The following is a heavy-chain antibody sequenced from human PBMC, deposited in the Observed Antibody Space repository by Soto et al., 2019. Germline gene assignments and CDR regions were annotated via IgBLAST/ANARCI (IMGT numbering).Heavy chain of an antibody. CDR3: ARGIEYQLPDFDY. CDR1: GYTFTSYD. Sequence: ASVKVSCKAPGYTFTSYDINWVRQATGQGLEWMGWMNPNSGNTGYAQKFQGRVTMTRNTSISTAYMELSSLRSEDTAVYYCARGIEYQLPDFDYWGQGTLVTVSS. D-gene: IGHD2-2*01. J-gene: IGHJ4*02. V-gene: IGHV1-8*01. CDR2: MNPNSGNT.